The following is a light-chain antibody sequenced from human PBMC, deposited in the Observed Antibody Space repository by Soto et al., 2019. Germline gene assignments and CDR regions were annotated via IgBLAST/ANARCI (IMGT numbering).Light chain of an antibody. J-gene: IGKJ4*01. CDR2: AAS. CDR1: QDISNY. V-gene: IGKV1-27*01. Sequence: DIQMTQSPSSLPASVGDRVTITCRTSQDISNYLAWYQQKPGKVPKLLIYAASTLQSGVPSRFSGGGSGTDFSLTISSLQPEDVATYDCQKYNSAPHTFGGGTKVEIQ. CDR3: QKYNSAPHT.